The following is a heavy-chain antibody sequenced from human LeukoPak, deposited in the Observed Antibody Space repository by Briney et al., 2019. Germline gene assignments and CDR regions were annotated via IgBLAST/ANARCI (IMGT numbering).Heavy chain of an antibody. J-gene: IGHJ4*02. Sequence: PGGAPIPLCSASWFNLHSHYISWVLPAPWKGAVWGSGIFSDGSTYDADSVKGRFTISRDNSKNTLYLQMNILRAEDTAVYYCARDWGYCSSTSCHVFDYWGQGNLVTVSS. CDR1: WFNLHSHY. D-gene: IGHD2-2*01. CDR3: ARDWGYCSSTSCHVFDY. CDR2: IFSDGST. V-gene: IGHV3-53*01.